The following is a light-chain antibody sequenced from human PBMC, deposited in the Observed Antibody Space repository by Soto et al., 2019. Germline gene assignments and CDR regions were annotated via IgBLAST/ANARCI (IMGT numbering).Light chain of an antibody. Sequence: EIVLTQSPGTLSLSPGEGATLSCRVSQSVSSTYLAWYQQKPGQAPRLLIYGASSRATDIPDRFSGSGSGTDFTLTISRLEPEDFAVYYCQHYGGPPLYTFGQGTKLEIK. CDR3: QHYGGPPLYT. V-gene: IGKV3-20*01. J-gene: IGKJ2*01. CDR2: GAS. CDR1: QSVSSTY.